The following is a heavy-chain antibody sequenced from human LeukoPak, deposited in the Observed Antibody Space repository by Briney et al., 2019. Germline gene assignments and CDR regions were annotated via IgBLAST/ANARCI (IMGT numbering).Heavy chain of an antibody. Sequence: SETLSLTCAVYGGSFGGYYWSWIRQPPGKGLEWIGEINHSGSTNYNPSLKSRVTISVDTSKNQFSLKLSSVTAADTAVYYCARGDMGARTQRGAYYFDYWGQGTLVTVSS. CDR2: INHSGST. D-gene: IGHD5-12*01. CDR3: ARGDMGARTQRGAYYFDY. V-gene: IGHV4-34*01. J-gene: IGHJ4*02. CDR1: GGSFGGYY.